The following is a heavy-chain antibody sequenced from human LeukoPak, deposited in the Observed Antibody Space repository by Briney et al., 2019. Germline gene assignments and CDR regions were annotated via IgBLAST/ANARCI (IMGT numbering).Heavy chain of an antibody. CDR1: GFRFSDYY. CDR3: ARAGTAMDVDY. CDR2: ISSGSSYT. J-gene: IGHJ4*02. Sequence: KPGGSLRPSCAASGFRFSDYYMSWIRQAPGKGLEWVSYISSGSSYTNYADPVKGRFTISRDNAKNSLYLQMNSLRAEDTAVYYCARAGTAMDVDYWGQGTLVTVSS. V-gene: IGHV3-11*05. D-gene: IGHD5-18*01.